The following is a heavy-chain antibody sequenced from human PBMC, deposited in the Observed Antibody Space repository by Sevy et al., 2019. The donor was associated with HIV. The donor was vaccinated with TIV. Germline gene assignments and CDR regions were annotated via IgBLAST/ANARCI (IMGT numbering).Heavy chain of an antibody. J-gene: IGHJ6*02. CDR1: GFTFSSYG. Sequence: GGSLRLSCAASGFTFSSYGMHWVRQAPGKGLEWVAFIRYDGSNKYYADSVKGRFTISRDNSKNTLYLQMNSLRAEDTAVYYCAKDPVQGVIRYYYGMHVWGQGTTVTVSS. CDR2: IRYDGSNK. D-gene: IGHD3-10*01. V-gene: IGHV3-30*02. CDR3: AKDPVQGVIRYYYGMHV.